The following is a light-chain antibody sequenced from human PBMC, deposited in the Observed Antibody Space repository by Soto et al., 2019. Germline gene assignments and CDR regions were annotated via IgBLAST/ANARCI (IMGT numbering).Light chain of an antibody. CDR2: GGS. V-gene: IGKV3-20*01. Sequence: EIVLTQSPGTLSLSPGERATLSCRASQSVSNNYLAWYQQKPGQAPRLLIYGGSSRATGIPVRFSGSGSGTDFTLTISRLEPEDFAVYYCQQYGGSSGNTFGQGTRLEIK. CDR1: QSVSNNY. CDR3: QQYGGSSGNT. J-gene: IGKJ5*01.